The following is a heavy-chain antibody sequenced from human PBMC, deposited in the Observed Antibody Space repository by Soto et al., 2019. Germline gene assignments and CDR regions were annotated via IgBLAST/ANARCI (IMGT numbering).Heavy chain of an antibody. CDR3: VHGYSYV. J-gene: IGHJ4*02. V-gene: IGHV3-23*01. CDR2: ISSGGGTT. D-gene: IGHD5-18*01. CDR1: GFSFSIFA. Sequence: EVHLLESGGGFLQPGGSLRLSCAASGFSFSIFAMNWVRQAPGKGLEWVSTISSGGGTTLYADSVKGRFTISRDNSKNTVALQKNSLRAEDTAVDDCVHGYSYVWGQGTLVTVSS.